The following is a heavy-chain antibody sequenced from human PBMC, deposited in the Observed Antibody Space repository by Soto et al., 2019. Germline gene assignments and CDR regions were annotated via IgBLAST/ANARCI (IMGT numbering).Heavy chain of an antibody. CDR1: GFTFSSYA. CDR3: ARDLVVPAAMGTAGRVSKAEGERYYYGMDV. D-gene: IGHD2-2*01. V-gene: IGHV3-30-3*01. CDR2: ISYDGSNK. Sequence: GGSLRLSCAASGFTFSSYAMHWVRQAPGKGLEWVAVISYDGSNKYYADSVKGRFTISRDNSKNTLYLQMNSLRAEDTAVYYCARDLVVPAAMGTAGRVSKAEGERYYYGMDVWGQGTTVTVSS. J-gene: IGHJ6*02.